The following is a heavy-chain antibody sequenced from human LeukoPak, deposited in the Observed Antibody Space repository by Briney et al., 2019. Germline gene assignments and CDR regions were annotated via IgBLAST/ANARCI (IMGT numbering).Heavy chain of an antibody. D-gene: IGHD1-26*01. CDR2: IKEDGSEI. CDR3: ASNLGSYTFDY. J-gene: IGHJ4*02. V-gene: IGHV3-7*01. Sequence: GGSLRLSCAASGFTFSSYWMSWVRQAPGKGLEWVANIKEDGSEIYYVDSVKGRFTIARDNAKNSLYLQMNSLRAEDTAVYYCASNLGSYTFDYWGQGTLVTVSS. CDR1: GFTFSSYW.